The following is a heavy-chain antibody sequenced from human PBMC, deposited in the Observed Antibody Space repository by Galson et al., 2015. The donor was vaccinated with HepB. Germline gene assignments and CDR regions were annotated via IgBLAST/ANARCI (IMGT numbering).Heavy chain of an antibody. CDR3: AKGKGVDTAMVTYYYYGMDV. Sequence: SLRLSCAGSGFTFSSHAMSWVRQAPGKGLEWVSTISAGGGSPYYADSVKGRFTISRDNSKNTLYLQMNSLRAEDTAVYYCAKGKGVDTAMVTYYYYGMDVCGQGTTVTVSS. CDR1: GFTFSSHA. V-gene: IGHV3-23*01. J-gene: IGHJ6*02. CDR2: ISAGGGSP. D-gene: IGHD5-18*01.